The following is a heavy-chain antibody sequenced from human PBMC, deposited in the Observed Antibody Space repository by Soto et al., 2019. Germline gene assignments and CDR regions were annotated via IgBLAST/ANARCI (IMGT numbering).Heavy chain of an antibody. V-gene: IGHV3-64*01. Sequence: EVQLVESGGGLVQPGGSLRLSWAASGFTFSSYAMHWVRRAPGKGLEYVSAISSNGGSTYYANSVKGRFTISRDNSKNTLYLQMGSLRAEDMAVYYCARGPSSPDRIFDYWGQGTLVTVSS. D-gene: IGHD2-15*01. CDR2: ISSNGGST. CDR1: GFTFSSYA. CDR3: ARGPSSPDRIFDY. J-gene: IGHJ4*02.